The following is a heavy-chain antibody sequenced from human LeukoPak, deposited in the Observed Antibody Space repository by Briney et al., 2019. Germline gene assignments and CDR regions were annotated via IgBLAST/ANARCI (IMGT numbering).Heavy chain of an antibody. D-gene: IGHD2-15*01. J-gene: IGHJ5*02. Sequence: SETLSLTCAAYGGSFSGYYWSCIRQHPGKGLQWRGEINHSGSTNYNPSLKNRVTITLETSKNQFSLKLSSVTAAGTAVYYCARGDLGYCCGGRCCGDWFDPWGQGTLVTVSS. CDR1: GGSFSGYY. CDR3: ARGDLGYCCGGRCCGDWFDP. V-gene: IGHV4-34*01. CDR2: INHSGST.